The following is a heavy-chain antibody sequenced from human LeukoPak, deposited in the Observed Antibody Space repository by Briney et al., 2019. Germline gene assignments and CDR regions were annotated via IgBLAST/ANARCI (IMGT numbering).Heavy chain of an antibody. Sequence: KSSETLSLTCAVSGVSISTSEWWIWVRQPPGQGLEWIGEIHRDGRTRYNPSLTSRVTMSMDYSKNQFSLNVRFVTAADTAIYYCGKTDIYFNPIDYLGPGSLVTVSS. V-gene: IGHV4-4*02. CDR1: GVSISTSEW. CDR2: IHRDGRT. J-gene: IGHJ4*02. CDR3: GKTDIYFNPIDY. D-gene: IGHD3-9*01.